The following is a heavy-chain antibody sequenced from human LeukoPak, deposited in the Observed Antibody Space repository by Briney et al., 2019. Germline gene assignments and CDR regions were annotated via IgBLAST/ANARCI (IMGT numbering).Heavy chain of an antibody. J-gene: IGHJ4*02. V-gene: IGHV4-34*01. Sequence: PSETLSLTGTVSGGSISSYYWSWIRQPPGKGLEWIGEINHSGSTNYNPSLKSRVTISVDTSKNQFSLKLSSVTAADTAVYYCAREGYYDSSGYYVPSLDYWGQGTLVTVSS. CDR2: INHSGST. CDR3: AREGYYDSSGYYVPSLDY. D-gene: IGHD3-22*01. CDR1: GGSISSYY.